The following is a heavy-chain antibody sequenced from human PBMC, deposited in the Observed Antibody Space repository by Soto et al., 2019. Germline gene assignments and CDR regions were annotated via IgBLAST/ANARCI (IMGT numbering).Heavy chain of an antibody. V-gene: IGHV4-31*03. J-gene: IGHJ4*02. Sequence: SETLSLTCTVSGGSISSGGYYWSWIRQHPGKGLEWIGYIYYSGSTYYNPSLKSRVTISVDTSKNQFSLKLSSVTAADTAVYYCARETTVTTGSFDYWGQGTLVTVSS. CDR3: ARETTVTTGSFDY. CDR1: GGSISSGGYY. D-gene: IGHD4-17*01. CDR2: IYYSGST.